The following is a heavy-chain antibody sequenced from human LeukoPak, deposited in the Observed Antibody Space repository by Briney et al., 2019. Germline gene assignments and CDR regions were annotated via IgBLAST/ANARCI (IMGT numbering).Heavy chain of an antibody. Sequence: SQTLSLTCTVSGGSVNSADSYWSWIRQPPGKGLEWIGCISYSGRTVYNPSLGSRVSISSDMSKNQFSLRLSPVTAADTAIYYCVRESYYTTTWERDYWGRGTLVTVSS. D-gene: IGHD3-3*01. J-gene: IGHJ4*02. CDR3: VRESYYTTTWERDY. CDR1: GGSVNSADSY. V-gene: IGHV4-30-4*01. CDR2: ISYSGRT.